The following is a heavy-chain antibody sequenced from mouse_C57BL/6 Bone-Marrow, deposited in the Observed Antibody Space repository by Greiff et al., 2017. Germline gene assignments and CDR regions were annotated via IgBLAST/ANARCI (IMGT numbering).Heavy chain of an antibody. V-gene: IGHV1-81*01. CDR2: IYPRSGNT. CDR3: AKIGGGWFAY. Sequence: QVQLQQSGAELARPGASVKLSCKASGYTFTSYGISWVKQRTGQGLEWIGEIYPRSGNTYYNEKFKGKATLTADKSSSTAYMELRSLTSEDSAVYFWAKIGGGWFAYWGQGTLVTVSA. CDR1: GYTFTSYG. J-gene: IGHJ3*01. D-gene: IGHD3-1*01.